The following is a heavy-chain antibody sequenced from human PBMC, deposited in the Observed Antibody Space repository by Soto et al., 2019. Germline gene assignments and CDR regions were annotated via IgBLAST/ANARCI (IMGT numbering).Heavy chain of an antibody. CDR2: IRSKANSYAT. Sequence: GESLKISXAASGFTFSGAPMHWVRQASGKGLEWVGRIRSKANSYATAYAASVKGRFTISRDDSKNTAYLQMNSLKTEDTAVYYCTNSRFLEWLLPNEDYYYYGMDVWGQGTTVTVSS. CDR3: TNSRFLEWLLPNEDYYYYGMDV. D-gene: IGHD3-3*01. V-gene: IGHV3-73*01. CDR1: GFTFSGAP. J-gene: IGHJ6*02.